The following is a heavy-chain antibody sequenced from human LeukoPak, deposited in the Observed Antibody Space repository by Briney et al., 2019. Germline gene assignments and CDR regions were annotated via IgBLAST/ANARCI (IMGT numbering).Heavy chain of an antibody. Sequence: ASVKVSCKASGYTFTGYYMHWVRQAPGQGLEWMGWINPNSGGTNYAQKFQGRVTMTRDTSISTAYMELSRLRSDDTAVYYCARDSAGYCSGGSCGIDYWGQGTLVTVSS. V-gene: IGHV1-2*02. CDR1: GYTFTGYY. CDR2: INPNSGGT. J-gene: IGHJ4*02. D-gene: IGHD2-15*01. CDR3: ARDSAGYCSGGSCGIDY.